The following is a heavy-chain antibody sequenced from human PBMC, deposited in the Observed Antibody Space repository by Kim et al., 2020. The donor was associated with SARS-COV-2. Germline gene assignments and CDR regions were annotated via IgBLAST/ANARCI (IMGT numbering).Heavy chain of an antibody. J-gene: IGHJ6*02. CDR3: ARENFCSSTSCYVGGNYYYYGMDV. CDR1: GFTFSSYS. V-gene: IGHV3-21*01. CDR2: ISSSSSYI. Sequence: GGSLRLSCAASGFTFSSYSMNWVRQAPGKGLEWVSSISSSSSYIYYADSVKGRFTISRDNAKNSLYLQMNSLRDEDTAVYYCARENFCSSTSCYVGGNYYYYGMDVWGQGTTVTVSS. D-gene: IGHD2-2*01.